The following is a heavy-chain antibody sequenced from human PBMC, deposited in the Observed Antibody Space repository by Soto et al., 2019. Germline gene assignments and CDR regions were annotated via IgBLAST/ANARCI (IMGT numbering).Heavy chain of an antibody. V-gene: IGHV4-59*01. D-gene: IGHD6-6*01. Sequence: SETLSLTCTVSGGSISSYYWSWIRQPPGKGLEWIGYIYYSGSTNYNPSLKSRVTISVDTSKNQFSLKLSSVTAADTAVYYCARDLGSIAARLFDDWGQGTLVTVSS. CDR1: GGSISSYY. CDR3: ARDLGSIAARLFDD. CDR2: IYYSGST. J-gene: IGHJ4*02.